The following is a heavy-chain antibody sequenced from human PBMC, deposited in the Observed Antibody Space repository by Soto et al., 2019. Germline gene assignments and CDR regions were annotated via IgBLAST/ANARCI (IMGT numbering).Heavy chain of an antibody. V-gene: IGHV1-69*08. CDR1: GGTLSTYT. CDR2: IVPVLGTT. CDR3: ARDRASDGEHNWFDP. D-gene: IGHD2-21*01. Sequence: QVQLVQSGAEVKKPGSSVRVSCKASGGTLSTYTVSWVRQAPGQGLVWMGRIVPVLGTTHYAQIFRGRVTFTADIPTRTAFMELSSLTSEDTAVYYCARDRASDGEHNWFDPWGQGTLVTVSS. J-gene: IGHJ5*02.